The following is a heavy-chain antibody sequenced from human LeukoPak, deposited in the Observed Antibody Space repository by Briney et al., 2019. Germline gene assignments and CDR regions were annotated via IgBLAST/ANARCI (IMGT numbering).Heavy chain of an antibody. J-gene: IGHJ4*02. CDR3: ARDQAHSFDY. CDR2: IGSSSSPI. CDR1: GFTFSAYS. V-gene: IGHV3-48*01. Sequence: GGSLRLSCAASGFTFSAYSMNWVRQAPEKGLEWVSYIGSSSSPIYYADSVKGRFTISRDNAKNSLYLQMDSLRAEDTAVYYCARDQAHSFDYWGQGTLVTVSS.